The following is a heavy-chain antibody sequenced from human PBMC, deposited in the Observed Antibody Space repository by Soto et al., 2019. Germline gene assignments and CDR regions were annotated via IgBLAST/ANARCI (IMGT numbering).Heavy chain of an antibody. Sequence: SETLSLTCTVSGGSVSSNNYYWTWLRQPPGKGLEWIGYIYHSGSTNYTRSLKSRVHISLEKSKNQYSLKVNSVTVTDAAVYFCARINSYTSRRYYFDYGCQGNLVTVSS. V-gene: IGHV4-61*01. J-gene: IGHJ4*02. CDR2: IYHSGST. CDR1: GGSVSSNNYY. D-gene: IGHD6-13*01. CDR3: ARINSYTSRRYYFDY.